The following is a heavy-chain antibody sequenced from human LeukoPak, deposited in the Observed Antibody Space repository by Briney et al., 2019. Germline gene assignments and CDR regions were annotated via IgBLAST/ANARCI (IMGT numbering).Heavy chain of an antibody. CDR1: GYTFTSYD. J-gene: IGHJ4*02. CDR3: ARGGGGIAAPKD. CDR2: MNPNSGNT. Sequence: VASVKVSCKASGYTFTSYDINWVRQATGQGLEWMGWMNPNSGNTGYAQKFQGRVTITRNTSISTAYMGLSSLRSEDTAVYYCARGGGGIAAPKDWGQGTLVTVSS. D-gene: IGHD6-13*01. V-gene: IGHV1-8*03.